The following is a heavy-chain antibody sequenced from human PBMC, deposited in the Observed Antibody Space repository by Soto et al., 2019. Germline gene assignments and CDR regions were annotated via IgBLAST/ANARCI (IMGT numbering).Heavy chain of an antibody. CDR2: IWYDGSNK. CDR3: ARDPDPRIAAAGRVVY. V-gene: IGHV3-33*01. Sequence: QVQLVESGGGVVQPGRSLRLSCAASGFTFSSYGMHWVRQAPGKGLEWVAVIWYDGSNKYYADSVNGRFTISRDNSKKPLDLQMNSLRAENTAAYYCARDPDPRIAAAGRVVYWGQGNLVTVSS. J-gene: IGHJ4*02. CDR1: GFTFSSYG. D-gene: IGHD6-13*01.